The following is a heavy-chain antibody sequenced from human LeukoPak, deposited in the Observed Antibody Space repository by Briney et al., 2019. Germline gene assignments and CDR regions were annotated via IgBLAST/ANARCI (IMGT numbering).Heavy chain of an antibody. J-gene: IGHJ5*02. CDR2: IYHSGST. D-gene: IGHD2-8*02. CDR1: GYSISSGYY. CDR3: ARRWCGSGTWFDP. Sequence: SETLSLTCAVSGYSISSGYYWGWIRQPPGKGLEWIGSIYHSGSTYYNPSVKSRVTISVDTSKNQFSPKLSSVTAADTAVYYCARRWCGSGTWFDPWGQGTLVTVSS. V-gene: IGHV4-38-2*01.